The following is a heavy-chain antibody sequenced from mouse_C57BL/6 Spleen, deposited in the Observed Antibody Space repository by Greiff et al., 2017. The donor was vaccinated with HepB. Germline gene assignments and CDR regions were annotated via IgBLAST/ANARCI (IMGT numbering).Heavy chain of an antibody. D-gene: IGHD1-1*01. Sequence: QVQLQQPGAELVKPGASVKMSCKASGYTFTSYWITWVKQRPGQGLEWIGDIYPGSGSTNYNEKFKSKATLTVDKSSSTAYMQLSSLTSEDSAVYYCARGTTVVAYYFDYWGQGTTLTVSS. J-gene: IGHJ2*01. V-gene: IGHV1-55*01. CDR2: IYPGSGST. CDR3: ARGTTVVAYYFDY. CDR1: GYTFTSYW.